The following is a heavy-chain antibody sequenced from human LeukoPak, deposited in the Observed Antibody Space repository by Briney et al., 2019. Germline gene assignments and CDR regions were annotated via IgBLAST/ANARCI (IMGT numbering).Heavy chain of an antibody. CDR1: GYTYTSYG. V-gene: IGHV1-8*02. Sequence: GASVKVSCKASGYTYTSYGISWVRQATGQGLEWMGWMNPNSGNTGYAQKFQGRVTMTEDTSTDTAYMELSSLRSEDTAVYYCATEIGPYLDYWGQGTLVTVSS. CDR3: ATEIGPYLDY. J-gene: IGHJ4*02. CDR2: MNPNSGNT.